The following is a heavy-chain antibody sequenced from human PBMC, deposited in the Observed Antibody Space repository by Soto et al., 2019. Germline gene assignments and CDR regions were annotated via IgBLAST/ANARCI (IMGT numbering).Heavy chain of an antibody. V-gene: IGHV1-24*01. J-gene: IGHJ6*01. Sequence: ASVKVSCKVSGYTLTELSMHWVRQAPGKGLEWMGGFDPEDGETIYAQKFQGRVTMTEDTSTDTAYMELSSLRSEDTSVYYCATNLPGIMIFGVVIPQHYYYYYGKDVPRQGTKDIVSS. CDR3: ATNLPGIMIFGVVIPQHYYYYYGKDV. CDR2: FDPEDGET. CDR1: GYTLTELS. D-gene: IGHD3-3*01.